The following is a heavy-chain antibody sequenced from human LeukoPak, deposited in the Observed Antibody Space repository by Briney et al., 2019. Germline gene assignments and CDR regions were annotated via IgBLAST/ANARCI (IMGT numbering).Heavy chain of an antibody. CDR2: IYYTGST. V-gene: IGHV4-59*01. D-gene: IGHD4-17*01. CDR3: ARATVTTIPFFGY. Sequence: SETLSLTCTVSGGSISSYYWSWIRQPPGKGLEWIGYIYYTGSTNYNPSLKSRVTMSVDTSKNQFSLKLSSVTAADTAVYYGARATVTTIPFFGYWGQGNLVTVSS. J-gene: IGHJ4*02. CDR1: GGSISSYY.